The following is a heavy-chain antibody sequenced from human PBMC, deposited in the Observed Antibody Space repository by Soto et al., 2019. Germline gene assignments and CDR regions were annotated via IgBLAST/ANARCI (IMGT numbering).Heavy chain of an antibody. CDR2: IGPESGAT. CDR3: GRGRSGQIVVFY. D-gene: IGHD1-26*01. Sequence: ASVKVSCKASGYTFTGHYIHWVRQAPEQGPEWMGEIGPESGATRYAEKFQGRVTMTLDTSITTVYMELKNLSPDDAAVYYCGRGRSGQIVVFYWGQGTPVTVSS. V-gene: IGHV1-2*02. CDR1: GYTFTGHY. J-gene: IGHJ4*02.